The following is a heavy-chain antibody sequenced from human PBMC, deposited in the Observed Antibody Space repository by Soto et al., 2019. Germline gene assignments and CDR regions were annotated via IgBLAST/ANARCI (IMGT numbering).Heavy chain of an antibody. D-gene: IGHD3-9*01. CDR1: GGSFSRYY. CDR2: INHSGST. Sequence: SETLSLTCAVYGGSFSRYYWSWIRQPPGKGLEWIGEINHSGSTSYNPSLKSRVTISVDTSKNQFSLKLSSVSAEDVAVYYCTRQPWTGYFDWVSRRKYFYYYMVVGGKGTTDNVSS. CDR3: TRQPWTGYFDWVSRRKYFYYYMVV. J-gene: IGHJ6*03. V-gene: IGHV4-34*01.